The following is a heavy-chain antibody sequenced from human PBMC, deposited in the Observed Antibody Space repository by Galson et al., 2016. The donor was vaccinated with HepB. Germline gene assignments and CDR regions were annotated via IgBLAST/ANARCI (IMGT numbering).Heavy chain of an antibody. Sequence: SLRLSCAASGFTFSGYAMHWVRQAPGKGLEWVAVISFDGTNKYYADSVKGRFTIARDNSKKPVYLQMNSLRAEDTAVYHCASDGGFRELLNYFDYWGQGTLVTVSS. D-gene: IGHD3-10*01. CDR1: GFTFSGYA. CDR2: ISFDGTNK. CDR3: ASDGGFRELLNYFDY. J-gene: IGHJ4*02. V-gene: IGHV3-30-3*01.